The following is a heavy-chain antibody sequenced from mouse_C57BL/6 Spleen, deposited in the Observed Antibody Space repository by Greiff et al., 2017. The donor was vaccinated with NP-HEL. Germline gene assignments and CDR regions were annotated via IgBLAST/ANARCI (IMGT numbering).Heavy chain of an antibody. D-gene: IGHD1-1*02. CDR1: GYSITSGYY. CDR2: ISYDGSN. J-gene: IGHJ4*01. CDR3: ARDYGYYAMDY. Sequence: EVQRVESGPGLVKPSQSLSLTCSVTGYSITSGYYWNWIRQFPGNKLEWMGYISYDGSNNYNPSLKNRISITRDTSKNQFFLKLNSVTTEDTATYYCARDYGYYAMDYWGQGTSVTVSS. V-gene: IGHV3-6*01.